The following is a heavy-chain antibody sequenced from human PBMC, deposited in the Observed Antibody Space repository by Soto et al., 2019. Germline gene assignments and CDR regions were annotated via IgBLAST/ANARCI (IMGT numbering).Heavy chain of an antibody. CDR1: GFTFSSYW. CDR3: ARRRGSSGWRTNFDF. J-gene: IGHJ4*02. CDR2: IYNDGSST. Sequence: EVPLVESGGGLVQPGGSLRLSCAASGFTFSSYWMHWVRQAPGKGLVWVSRIYNDGSSTSYADSVKGRFTISRDNAKNTLYLQMNSLRAEDTAVYYCARRRGSSGWRTNFDFWGQGTLVPVSS. V-gene: IGHV3-74*01. D-gene: IGHD6-19*01.